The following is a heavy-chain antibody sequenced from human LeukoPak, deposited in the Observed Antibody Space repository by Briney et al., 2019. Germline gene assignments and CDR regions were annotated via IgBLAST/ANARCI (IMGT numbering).Heavy chain of an antibody. CDR2: INPNSGGT. CDR3: ARSIAVAGTVADY. CDR1: GYTFTGYY. V-gene: IGHV1-2*02. D-gene: IGHD6-19*01. Sequence: VASVKVSCKASGYTFTGYYMHWVRQAPGQGLEWMGWINPNSGGTNYAQKFQGRVTMTRDTSISTAYMELSRLRSDDTAVYYCARSIAVAGTVADYWGQGTLVPVSS. J-gene: IGHJ4*02.